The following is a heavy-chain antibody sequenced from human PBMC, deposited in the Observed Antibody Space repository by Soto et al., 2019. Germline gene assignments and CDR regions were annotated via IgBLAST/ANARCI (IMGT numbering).Heavy chain of an antibody. Sequence: QVQLQESGPGLVKPSETLSLTCTVSGGSISSYYWSWIRQPPGKGLEWIGYIYYSGSTNYNPSLKSRVXXSXDXXKNQFSLNLSSVTAADTAVYYCARRGYQLHHGMDVWGQGTTVTVSS. CDR3: ARRGYQLHHGMDV. D-gene: IGHD2-2*01. CDR2: IYYSGST. J-gene: IGHJ6*02. V-gene: IGHV4-59*08. CDR1: GGSISSYY.